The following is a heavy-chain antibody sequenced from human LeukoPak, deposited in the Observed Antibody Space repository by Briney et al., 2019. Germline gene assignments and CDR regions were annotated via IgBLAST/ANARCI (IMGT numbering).Heavy chain of an antibody. CDR1: GFTFSSYG. J-gene: IGHJ4*02. CDR3: AKDYNFDY. Sequence: TGGSLRLSCAASGFTFSSYGMHWVRQAPGKGLEWVAVISYDGSNKYYADSVKGRFTISRDNSKNTLYLQMNSLRAEDTAVYYCAKDYNFDYWGQGTLVTVSS. CDR2: ISYDGSNK. V-gene: IGHV3-30*18.